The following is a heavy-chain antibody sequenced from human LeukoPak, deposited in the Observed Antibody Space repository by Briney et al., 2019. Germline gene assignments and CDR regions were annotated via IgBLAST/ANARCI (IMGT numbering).Heavy chain of an antibody. CDR2: INPNSGGT. CDR1: GYTFTGYY. J-gene: IGHJ4*02. V-gene: IGHV1-2*06. Sequence: GASVKVSCKASGYTFTGYYMHWVRQAPGQGLEWMGRINPNSGGTNYAQKFQGRVTTTRDTSISTAYMELSRLRSDDTAVYYCASPHYYDSSGQARGDYWGQGTLVTVSS. CDR3: ASPHYYDSSGQARGDY. D-gene: IGHD3-22*01.